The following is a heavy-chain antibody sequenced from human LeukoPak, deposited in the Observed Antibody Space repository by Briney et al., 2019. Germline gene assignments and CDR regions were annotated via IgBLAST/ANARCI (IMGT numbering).Heavy chain of an antibody. CDR3: AKDFISRVIVVPWFDP. V-gene: IGHV3-43*01. Sequence: PGGSLRLSCAASGFTFDDYTMHWVRQAPGKGLEWVSLISWDGGSTYYAGSVKGRFTISRDNSKNSLYLQMNSLRTEDTALYYCAKDFISRVIVVPWFDPWGQGTLVTVSS. J-gene: IGHJ5*02. D-gene: IGHD2-2*01. CDR2: ISWDGGST. CDR1: GFTFDDYT.